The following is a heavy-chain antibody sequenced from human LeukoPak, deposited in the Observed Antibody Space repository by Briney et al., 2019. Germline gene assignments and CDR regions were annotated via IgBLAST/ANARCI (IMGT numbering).Heavy chain of an antibody. CDR2: INHSGST. CDR3: ARAIMITFGGVIVFTHYLDY. CDR1: GESFSGYY. Sequence: MSSETLSLTCAVSGESFSGYYWSWIRQPPGKGLEWIGEINHSGSTNYNPSLKSRVTISVDTSKNQFSLKLSSVTAADTAVYYCARAIMITFGGVIVFTHYLDYWGQGTLVTVSS. J-gene: IGHJ4*02. V-gene: IGHV4-34*01. D-gene: IGHD3-16*02.